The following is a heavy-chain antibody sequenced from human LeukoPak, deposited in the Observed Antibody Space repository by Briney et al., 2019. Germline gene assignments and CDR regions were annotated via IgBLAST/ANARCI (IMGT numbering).Heavy chain of an antibody. CDR1: GFTVSSNY. CDR3: ARDLGYCSSTSCPGESLDV. V-gene: IGHV3-53*01. J-gene: IGHJ6*04. D-gene: IGHD2-2*01. Sequence: PGGSLRLSCAASGFTVSSNYMSWVRQAPGKGLEWVSVIYSGGSTYYADSVKGRFTISRDNSKNTLYLQMNSLRAEDTAVYYCARDLGYCSSTSCPGESLDVWGKGTTVTVSS. CDR2: IYSGGST.